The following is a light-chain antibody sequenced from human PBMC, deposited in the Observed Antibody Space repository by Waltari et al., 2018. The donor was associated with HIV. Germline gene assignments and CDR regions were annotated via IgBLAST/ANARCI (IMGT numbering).Light chain of an antibody. J-gene: IGKJ5*01. CDR2: GAS. CDR1: QRVSSSY. CDR3: QHYDSAPQIT. Sequence: VLLQSSGTLPLSPGESPTLSCSASQRVSSSYFAWYHQEPGQAPRLFIYGASHRATDIPDRFSGSGFGTDVTLTIRRLEPEEFAVYYCQHYDSAPQITFGQWTRRESK. V-gene: IGKV3-20*01.